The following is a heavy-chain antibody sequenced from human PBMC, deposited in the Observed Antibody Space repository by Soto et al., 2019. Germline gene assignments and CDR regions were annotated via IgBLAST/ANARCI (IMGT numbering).Heavy chain of an antibody. CDR1: GGSTNSRRDY. Sequence: TSETLSLTCTVSGGSTNSRRDYWGWIRQPPGKGLEWIGSVYYSGSTHDNPSLQSRVTISVDTSRNQFSLNLISVTAADTAVYFCARQPRGPGYGERGLYFDDWGQGTLVTVSS. J-gene: IGHJ4*02. V-gene: IGHV4-39*01. D-gene: IGHD3-16*01. CDR3: ARQPRGPGYGERGLYFDD. CDR2: VYYSGST.